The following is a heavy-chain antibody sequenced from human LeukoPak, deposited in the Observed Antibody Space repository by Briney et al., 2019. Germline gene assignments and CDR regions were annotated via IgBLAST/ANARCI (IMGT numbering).Heavy chain of an antibody. Sequence: SETLSLTCAVYGGSFSGYYWSWIRQPPGKGLEWIGEINHSGGTNYNPSLKSRVTISVDTSKNQFSLKLSSVTAADTAVYYCAGAYCGGDCYLQPPVYWGQGTLVTVSS. V-gene: IGHV4-34*01. CDR1: GGSFSGYY. J-gene: IGHJ4*02. CDR2: INHSGGT. CDR3: AGAYCGGDCYLQPPVY. D-gene: IGHD2-21*02.